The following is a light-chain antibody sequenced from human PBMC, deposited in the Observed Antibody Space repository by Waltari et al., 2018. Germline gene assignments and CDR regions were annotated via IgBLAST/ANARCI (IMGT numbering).Light chain of an antibody. CDR2: SST. Sequence: QTVVTQQPSLTVSPGGTVTLTCASSTGPVASAHYPSWFQQRPGQAPRALIFSSTNKYSWTPARFSGSLLGGKAALTLSSVQPEDEADYYCLLHFGGDQLVFGGGTRLTVL. CDR1: TGPVASAHY. J-gene: IGLJ3*02. V-gene: IGLV7-43*01. CDR3: LLHFGGDQLV.